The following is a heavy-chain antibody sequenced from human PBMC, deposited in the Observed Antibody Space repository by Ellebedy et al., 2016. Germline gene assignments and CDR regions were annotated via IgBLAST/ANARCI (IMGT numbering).Heavy chain of an antibody. CDR2: IYYTGST. CDR1: GGSISSSTYY. Sequence: SETLSLTCTVSGGSISSSTYYWGWIRQPPGKGLEWIGSIYYTGSTYLNPSLKSRVTISGDTSRNHFSLRLSSVTAADTAVYYCVRDIRGGGFGTSFDSWGQGTLVTVSS. D-gene: IGHD3-16*01. CDR3: VRDIRGGGFGTSFDS. V-gene: IGHV4-39*07. J-gene: IGHJ4*02.